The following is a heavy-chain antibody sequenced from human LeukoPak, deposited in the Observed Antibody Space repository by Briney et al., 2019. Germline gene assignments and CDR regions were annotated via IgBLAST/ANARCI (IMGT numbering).Heavy chain of an antibody. CDR2: IYPGDSDT. D-gene: IGHD6-6*01. CDR1: GYGFTSYW. Sequence: GGALEISCQGSGYGFTSYWIGWVRPLPGKGLEWMGSIYPGDSDTRYSPSFQGQVTISADNSISTAYLQWSSLKASDTAMYYCARHGSSSSGDYWGQGTLVTVSS. J-gene: IGHJ4*02. CDR3: ARHGSSSSGDY. V-gene: IGHV5-51*01.